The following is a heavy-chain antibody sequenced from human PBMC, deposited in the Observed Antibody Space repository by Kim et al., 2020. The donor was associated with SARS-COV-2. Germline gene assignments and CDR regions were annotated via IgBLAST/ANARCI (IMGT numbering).Heavy chain of an antibody. V-gene: IGHV3-48*04. CDR3: VKENYWAFDI. CDR2: VSGSGTTT. J-gene: IGHJ3*02. D-gene: IGHD2-15*01. Sequence: GGSLRLSCATSGFTFSSYSMNWVRQAPGKGLEWVSHVSGSGTTTKYADSVKGRITIASDNAKNSLYQQMSGLRAEDTAVYYCVKENYWAFDIWGQGAMVPVLS. CDR1: GFTFSSYS.